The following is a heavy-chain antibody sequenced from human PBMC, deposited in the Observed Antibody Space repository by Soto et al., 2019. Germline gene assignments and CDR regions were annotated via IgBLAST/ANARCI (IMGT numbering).Heavy chain of an antibody. CDR1: GGSISSSSYY. D-gene: IGHD2-2*01. V-gene: IGHV4-39*01. CDR2: IYYSGST. CDR3: ARSIVVVPAATYYFDY. Sequence: SETLSLTCTVSGGSISSSSYYWGWIRQPPGKGLEWIGSIYYSGSTYYNPSLKSRVTISVGTSKNQFSLKLSSVTAADTAVYYCARSIVVVPAATYYFDYWGQGTLVTVS. J-gene: IGHJ4*02.